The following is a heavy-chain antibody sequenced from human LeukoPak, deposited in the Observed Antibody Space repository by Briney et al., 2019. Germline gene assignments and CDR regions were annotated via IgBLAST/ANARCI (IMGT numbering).Heavy chain of an antibody. CDR2: ISGSNTYT. D-gene: IGHD2-15*01. J-gene: IGHJ4*02. CDR3: ARAPEYCSGDNCADY. V-gene: IGHV3-11*05. Sequence: KPGGSLRLSYTPSGFIFSDYHISWIRQAPGKGLEWVSQISGSNTYTNYADSVKGRFTISRDNARDSLYLQMNSLGDEDTAVYYCARAPEYCSGDNCADYWGQGTLVTVSS. CDR1: GFIFSDYH.